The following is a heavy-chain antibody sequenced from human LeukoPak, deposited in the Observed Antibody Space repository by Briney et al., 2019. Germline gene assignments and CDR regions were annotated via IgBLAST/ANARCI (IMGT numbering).Heavy chain of an antibody. J-gene: IGHJ5*02. Sequence: PSETLSLTCTVSGGSISSSSYYWVWIRQPPGKGLEWIGSIYYSGSTYYNPSLKSRVTISVDTSKNQFSLKLSSVTAADTAVYYCARGDIVVVPAAPNWFDPWGQGTLVTVSS. CDR2: IYYSGST. CDR3: ARGDIVVVPAAPNWFDP. CDR1: GGSISSSSYY. V-gene: IGHV4-39*07. D-gene: IGHD2-2*01.